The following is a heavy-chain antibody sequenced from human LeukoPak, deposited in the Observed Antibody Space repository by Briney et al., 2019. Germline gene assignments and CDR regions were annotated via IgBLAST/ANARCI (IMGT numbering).Heavy chain of an antibody. V-gene: IGHV3-74*01. CDR1: GFAFNKYW. Sequence: GGSLRLSCAVSGFAFNKYWMHWVRQAPGKGLVWVARINTDGSVTNYADFVKGRITISRGNAKNTLYLQLNSLRAEDTAVYFCARESAVVRVPFDNWGQGSLVTVSS. CDR3: ARESAVVRVPFDN. D-gene: IGHD2/OR15-2a*01. CDR2: INTDGSVT. J-gene: IGHJ4*02.